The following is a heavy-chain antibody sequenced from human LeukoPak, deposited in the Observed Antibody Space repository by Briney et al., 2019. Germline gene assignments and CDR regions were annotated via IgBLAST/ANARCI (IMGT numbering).Heavy chain of an antibody. J-gene: IGHJ4*02. Sequence: GGSLRLSCAASGFTFSSYRMNWVRQAPGKGLEWVSSISSSSSYIYYADSVKGRFTISRDNAKNSLYLQMNSLRAEDTAVYYCARADDYDYVWGSYRLQGYFDYWGQGTLVTVSS. D-gene: IGHD3-16*02. CDR3: ARADDYDYVWGSYRLQGYFDY. CDR1: GFTFSSYR. CDR2: ISSSSSYI. V-gene: IGHV3-21*01.